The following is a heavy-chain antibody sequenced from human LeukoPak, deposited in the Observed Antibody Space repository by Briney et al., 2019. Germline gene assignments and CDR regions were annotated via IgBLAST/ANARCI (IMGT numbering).Heavy chain of an antibody. D-gene: IGHD4-17*01. CDR2: ISSSGGST. J-gene: IGHJ4*02. V-gene: IGHV3-23*01. CDR1: GFTFSSYA. CDR3: AKDQSFYGDFPGGYDY. Sequence: GASLRLSRAASGFTFSSYAMSWVRQAPGKGLEWVSAISSSGGSTYYADSVKGRFTISRDNSKNTLYPQMNSLRAEDTAVYYCAKDQSFYGDFPGGYDYWGQGTLVTVSS.